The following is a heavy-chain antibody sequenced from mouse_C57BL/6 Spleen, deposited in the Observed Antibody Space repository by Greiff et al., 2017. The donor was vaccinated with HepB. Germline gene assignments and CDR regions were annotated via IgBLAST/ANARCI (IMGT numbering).Heavy chain of an antibody. CDR1: GFTINGDY. V-gene: IGHV14-4*01. CDR2: IDPENGDT. CDR3: TAKGYGYAWFAY. D-gene: IGHD2-2*01. J-gene: IGHJ3*01. Sequence: VQLQQSGAELVRPGASVKLSCTASGFTINGDYMPWVKQRPEQGLEWIGWIDPENGDTEYASKFQGKATITADTSSNTAYLQLSSLTAEDTAVYYCTAKGYGYAWFAYWGQGTLVTVSA.